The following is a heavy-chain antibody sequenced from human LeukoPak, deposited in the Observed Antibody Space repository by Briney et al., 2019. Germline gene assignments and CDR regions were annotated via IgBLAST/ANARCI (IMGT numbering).Heavy chain of an antibody. CDR1: AYTFNNYD. V-gene: IGHV1-8*02. Sequence: ASVKVSCKASAYTFNNYDINWVRQATGQGLEWMGWMNPNSGNTGYAQKFQGRVTMTRNTSISTAYMELSSLRSEDTAVYYCARSTHGGEGWFDPWGLGTLVTVSS. CDR2: MNPNSGNT. CDR3: ARSTHGGEGWFDP. D-gene: IGHD3-10*01. J-gene: IGHJ5*02.